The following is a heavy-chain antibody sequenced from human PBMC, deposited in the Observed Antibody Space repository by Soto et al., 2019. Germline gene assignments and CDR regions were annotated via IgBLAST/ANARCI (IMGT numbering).Heavy chain of an antibody. J-gene: IGHJ4*02. D-gene: IGHD6-13*01. CDR3: ARDRAAAGLDY. Sequence: EVQLVESGGGLVQPGGSLRLSCAASGFTFSSYWMSWVRQAPGKGLRGVANIKQDGSEKYYVYSVKGRFTISRDNAKNSLYLQMNSLRAEDTAVYYCARDRAAAGLDYWGQGTLVTVSS. CDR2: IKQDGSEK. V-gene: IGHV3-7*01. CDR1: GFTFSSYW.